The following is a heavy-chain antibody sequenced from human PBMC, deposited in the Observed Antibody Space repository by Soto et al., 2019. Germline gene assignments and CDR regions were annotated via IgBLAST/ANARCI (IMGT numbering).Heavy chain of an antibody. V-gene: IGHV1-18*01. CDR3: ARDFRTQNAVATRNFEY. D-gene: IGHD6-19*01. J-gene: IGHJ4*02. Sequence: QVQLVQSGAEVRKPGASVKVSCKASGYSFTNYGISWVRQAPGQGLEWMGWISAYNGNTKFAQKVQGRVTMATDTTTTTAYVELRSLRDDATAVYYCARDFRTQNAVATRNFEYWGQGTLVTVSS. CDR2: ISAYNGNT. CDR1: GYSFTNYG.